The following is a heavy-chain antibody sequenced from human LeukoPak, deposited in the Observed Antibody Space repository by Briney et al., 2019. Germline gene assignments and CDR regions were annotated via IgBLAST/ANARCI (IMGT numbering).Heavy chain of an antibody. J-gene: IGHJ1*01. Sequence: GGSLRLSCSASGFTFSSYAMHWVRQAPGKGLEYVSAISSNGGSTYYADSVEGRFTISRDNSKNTLYLQMSSLRAEDTAVYYCVRGAMTYYYDSSGYRGFQHWGQGTLVTVSS. V-gene: IGHV3-64D*09. CDR3: VRGAMTYYYDSSGYRGFQH. CDR1: GFTFSSYA. CDR2: ISSNGGST. D-gene: IGHD3-22*01.